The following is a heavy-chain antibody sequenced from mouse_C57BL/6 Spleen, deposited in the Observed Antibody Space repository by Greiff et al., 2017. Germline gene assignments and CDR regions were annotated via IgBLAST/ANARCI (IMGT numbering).Heavy chain of an antibody. D-gene: IGHD2-3*01. J-gene: IGHJ2*01. CDR1: GYTFTDYN. CDR3: ARSAYDGYYNY. CDR2: INPNNGGT. V-gene: IGHV1-22*01. Sequence: EVQLQESGPELVKPGASVKMSCKASGYTFTDYNMHWVKQSHGKSLEWIGYINPNNGGTSYNQKFKGKATLTVNKSSSTAYMELRSLTSEDSAVYYCARSAYDGYYNYWGQGTTLTVSS.